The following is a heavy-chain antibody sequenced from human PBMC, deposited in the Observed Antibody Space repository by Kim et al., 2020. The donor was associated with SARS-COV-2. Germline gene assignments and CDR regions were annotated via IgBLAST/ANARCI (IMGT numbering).Heavy chain of an antibody. CDR2: ISYDGSNK. J-gene: IGHJ6*02. V-gene: IGHV3-30*18. D-gene: IGHD5-18*01. CDR3: AKDLANSYGYAYYYYGMDV. Sequence: GGSLRISCAASGFTFSSYGMHWVRQAPGKGLEWVAVISYDGSNKYYADSVKGRFTISRDNSKNTLYLQMNSLRAEDTAVYYCAKDLANSYGYAYYYYGMDVWGQGTTVTVSS. CDR1: GFTFSSYG.